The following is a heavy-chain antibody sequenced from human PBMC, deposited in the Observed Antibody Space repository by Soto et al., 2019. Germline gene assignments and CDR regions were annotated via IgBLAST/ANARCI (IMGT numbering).Heavy chain of an antibody. CDR1: GFSFRNYA. J-gene: IGHJ3*02. Sequence: EVRLLESGGDLVEPGGSLRLSCVGSGFSFRNYAMSWVRQAPGAGPEWVSGISSSGGRTYYADSVKGRFTISRDNSKNTLFLQMNTLRAEDTALYYCAKDPNGDFVGAFDICGRGTMVTVSS. D-gene: IGHD4-17*01. V-gene: IGHV3-23*01. CDR3: AKDPNGDFVGAFDI. CDR2: ISSSGGRT.